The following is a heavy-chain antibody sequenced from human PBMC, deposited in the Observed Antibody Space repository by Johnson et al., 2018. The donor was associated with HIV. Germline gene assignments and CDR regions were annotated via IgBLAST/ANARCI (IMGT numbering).Heavy chain of an antibody. CDR3: ARDAGGGRIVVDYDAFDI. CDR2: INSDGSST. Sequence: MLLVESGGALVQPGGSLRLSCAASGFTFSSYWMHWVRQAPGKGLVWVSRINSDGSSTSYAESVKGRFTISRDNAKNTLYLQMNSLRAEDTAVYYCARDAGGGRIVVDYDAFDIWGQGTMVTVSS. CDR1: GFTFSSYW. J-gene: IGHJ3*02. D-gene: IGHD3-22*01. V-gene: IGHV3-74*01.